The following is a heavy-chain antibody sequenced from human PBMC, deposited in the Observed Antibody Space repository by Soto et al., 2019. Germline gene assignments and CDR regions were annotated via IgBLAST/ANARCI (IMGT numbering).Heavy chain of an antibody. J-gene: IGHJ6*02. V-gene: IGHV4-61*01. CDR1: GGSVSSERHY. CDR3: ARDQYDFRSGSYYYAMEV. CDR2: IYYTGST. D-gene: IGHD3-3*01. Sequence: QVQLQESGPGLVKPSETLSLTCTVSGGSVSSERHYWSWIRQTPWKGLEWIGYIYYTGSTNYNPSLKGRVTMSVDTSRDQVSLRLRSVTRADTAVYYCARDQYDFRSGSYYYAMEVWGQGTKVTVSS.